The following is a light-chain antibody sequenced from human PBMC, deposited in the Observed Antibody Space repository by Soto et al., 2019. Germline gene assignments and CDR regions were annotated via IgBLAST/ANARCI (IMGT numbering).Light chain of an antibody. CDR1: SSDVGSYNL. CDR3: CSYSYGSTLV. V-gene: IGLV2-23*01. Sequence: QSVLTQPASVSGSSGQSITISCTGTSSDVGSYNLVSWHQQHPGKAPKLIIYEGDKRPSGVSNRFSGSKSGNTASLTISGLQAEDEADYYCCSYSYGSTLVFGGGTKVTAL. CDR2: EGD. J-gene: IGLJ2*01.